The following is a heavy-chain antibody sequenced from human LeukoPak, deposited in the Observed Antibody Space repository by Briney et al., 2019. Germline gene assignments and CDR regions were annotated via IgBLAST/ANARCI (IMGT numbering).Heavy chain of an antibody. CDR3: ARVWYSGSYPVDY. J-gene: IGHJ4*02. CDR2: ISSSGSNI. V-gene: IGHV3-11*01. D-gene: IGHD1-26*01. Sequence: GGSLRLSCAASGFIFSDYYMNWIRQAPGKGLEWVSYISSSGSNIYYADSVKGRFTISRDNAKNSLYLQMYSLRAEDTAVYYCARVWYSGSYPVDYWGQGTLITVSS. CDR1: GFIFSDYY.